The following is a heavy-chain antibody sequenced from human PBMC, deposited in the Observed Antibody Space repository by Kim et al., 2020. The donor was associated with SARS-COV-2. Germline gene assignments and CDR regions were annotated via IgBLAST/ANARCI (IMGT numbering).Heavy chain of an antibody. J-gene: IGHJ4*02. CDR2: IYSGGST. CDR3: ARLHHDIVGPLYYFDY. Sequence: GGSLRLSCAASGFTVSANYMSWVRQAPGKGLEWVSFIYSGGSTYYADSVKGRFTISRDNSKNTLYLQMNSLRAEDTAVYYCARLHHDIVGPLYYFDYWGQGALVTVSS. CDR1: GFTVSANY. V-gene: IGHV3-53*01. D-gene: IGHD5-12*01.